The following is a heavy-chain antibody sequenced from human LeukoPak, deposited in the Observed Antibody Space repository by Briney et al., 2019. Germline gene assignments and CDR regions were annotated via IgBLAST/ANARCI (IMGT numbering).Heavy chain of an antibody. J-gene: IGHJ4*02. V-gene: IGHV3-30*04. Sequence: AESLRLTCAVSGFTFSSCAMHWVRQARGKGMEWVAVISYDGSNKYYADSVKGRFTISRDNSKNTLYLQMNSLRAEDTAVYYCASLPLYSGYDLEDYWGQGTLVTVSS. D-gene: IGHD5-12*01. CDR1: GFTFSSCA. CDR2: ISYDGSNK. CDR3: ASLPLYSGYDLEDY.